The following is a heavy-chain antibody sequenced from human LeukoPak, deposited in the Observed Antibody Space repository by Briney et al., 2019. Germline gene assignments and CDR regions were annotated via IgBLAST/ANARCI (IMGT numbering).Heavy chain of an antibody. D-gene: IGHD4-4*01. CDR1: GGSISSYY. J-gene: IGHJ4*02. CDR3: ARGGYSKGSDY. CDR2: INHSGST. Sequence: SETLSLTCTVSGGSISSYYWSWIRQPPGKGLEWIGEINHSGSTNYNPSLKSRVTISVDASKNQFSLKLSSVTAADTAVYYCARGGYSKGSDYWGQGTLVTVSS. V-gene: IGHV4-34*01.